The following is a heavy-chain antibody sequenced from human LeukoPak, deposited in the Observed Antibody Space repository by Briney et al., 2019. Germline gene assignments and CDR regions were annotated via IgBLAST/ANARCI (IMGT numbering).Heavy chain of an antibody. J-gene: IGHJ5*02. CDR2: IRSKANSYAT. CDR3: TRYCSSTSCQPKSWFDP. CDR1: GFTFSGSA. Sequence: GGSLRLSCAASGFTFSGSAMHWVRQASGKGLEWVGRIRSKANSYATAYAASVKGRFTISRDDSKNTAYLQMNSLKTEDTAVYYCTRYCSSTSCQPKSWFDPWRQGTLVTVSS. D-gene: IGHD2-2*01. V-gene: IGHV3-73*01.